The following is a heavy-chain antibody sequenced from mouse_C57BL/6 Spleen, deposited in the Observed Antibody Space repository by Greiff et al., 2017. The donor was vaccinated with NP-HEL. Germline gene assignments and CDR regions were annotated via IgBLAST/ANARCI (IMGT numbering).Heavy chain of an antibody. J-gene: IGHJ4*01. CDR1: GYSFTDYN. CDR2: INPNYGTT. CDR3: ARGSITTVVADYAMDY. Sequence: EVKLQESGPELVKPGASVKISCKASGYSFTDYNMNWVKQSNGKSLEWIGVINPNYGTTSYNQKFKGKATLTVDQSSSTAYMQLNSLTSEDSAVYYCARGSITTVVADYAMDYWGQGTSVTVSS. V-gene: IGHV1-39*01. D-gene: IGHD1-1*01.